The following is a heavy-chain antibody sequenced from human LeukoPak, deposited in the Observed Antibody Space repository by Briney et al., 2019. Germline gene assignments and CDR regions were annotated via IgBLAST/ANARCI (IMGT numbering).Heavy chain of an antibody. Sequence: SETLSLTCTVSGGSISSSNYYWGWIRQPPGKGLEWIENYYYSGSTYYKPSLKTRVTISVDTSKNQFSLKLTSVTAADTAVYYCARHASVDGNWPNPLDYWGQGSLVTVSS. V-gene: IGHV4-39*01. D-gene: IGHD6-19*01. J-gene: IGHJ4*02. CDR1: GGSISSSNYY. CDR2: YYYSGST. CDR3: ARHASVDGNWPNPLDY.